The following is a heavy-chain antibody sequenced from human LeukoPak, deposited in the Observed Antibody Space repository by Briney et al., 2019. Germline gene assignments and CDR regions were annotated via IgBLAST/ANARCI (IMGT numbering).Heavy chain of an antibody. CDR3: VRGGSSGYNYNAFDV. D-gene: IGHD3-22*01. CDR1: GFTFSSYA. Sequence: GGSLRLSCAASGFTFSSYAMSWVRQAPGKGLEWVSAISGSGGSTYYADSVKGRFTISRDNSKNTLYLQMNSLRAEDTAVYYCVRGGSSGYNYNAFDVWGQGTMVTVSS. J-gene: IGHJ3*01. V-gene: IGHV3-23*01. CDR2: ISGSGGST.